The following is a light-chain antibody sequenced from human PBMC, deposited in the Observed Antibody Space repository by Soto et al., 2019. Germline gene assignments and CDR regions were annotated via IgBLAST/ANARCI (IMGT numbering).Light chain of an antibody. J-gene: IGLJ1*01. V-gene: IGLV1-40*01. Sequence: QSVLTQPPSVSGAPGHRVTISCAGSSSNIGANYAVHWYQQLPGTAPKLLIYDYNKRPSGVPDRFSGSKSGTSASLAITGLQTEDEADYYCNSYVAGSNVFGTGTKVTVL. CDR3: NSYVAGSNV. CDR2: DYN. CDR1: SSNIGANYA.